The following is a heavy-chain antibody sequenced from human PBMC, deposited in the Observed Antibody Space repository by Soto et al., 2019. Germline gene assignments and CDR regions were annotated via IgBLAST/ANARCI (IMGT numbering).Heavy chain of an antibody. D-gene: IGHD2-15*01. V-gene: IGHV1-3*01. CDR3: ASERWSSCSGGSCYGAFDY. CDR1: GYTFTSYA. CDR2: INAGNGNT. J-gene: IGHJ4*02. Sequence: ASVKVSCKASGYTFTSYAMHWVRQAPGQRLEWMGWINAGNGNTKYSQKFQGRVTITRDTSASTAYMELSSLRSEDTAVYYCASERWSSCSGGSCYGAFDYWGQGTLVTVSS.